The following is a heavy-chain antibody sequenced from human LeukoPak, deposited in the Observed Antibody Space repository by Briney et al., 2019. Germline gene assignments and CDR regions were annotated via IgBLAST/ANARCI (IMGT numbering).Heavy chain of an antibody. CDR3: ARDKAWAFDI. V-gene: IGHV4-38-2*02. J-gene: IGHJ3*02. CDR2: IYHSGST. Sequence: SETLSLTCTVSGYSISSGYYWGWIRQPPGKGLEWIGSIYHSGSTYYNPSLKSRVTMSVDTSKNQFSLKLSSVTAADTAVYYCARDKAWAFDIWGQGTMVTVSS. CDR1: GYSISSGYY.